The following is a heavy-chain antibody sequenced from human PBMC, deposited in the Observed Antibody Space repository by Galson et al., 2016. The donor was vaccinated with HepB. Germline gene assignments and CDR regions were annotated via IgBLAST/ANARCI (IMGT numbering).Heavy chain of an antibody. D-gene: IGHD3/OR15-3a*01. Sequence: PALVKPTQTLTLTCSLSGFSLRSSGVSVGWIRQPPGKALEWLALIYWDGDQRYSPSLRTRLRVTKGSYNQAVLRLTDMEAADTGTYYCALSREWGSAPQRRGYGFYFESWGPGTLVTVSS. CDR2: IYWDGDQ. CDR3: ALSREWGSAPQRRGYGFYFES. V-gene: IGHV2-5*02. J-gene: IGHJ4*02. CDR1: GFSLRSSGVS.